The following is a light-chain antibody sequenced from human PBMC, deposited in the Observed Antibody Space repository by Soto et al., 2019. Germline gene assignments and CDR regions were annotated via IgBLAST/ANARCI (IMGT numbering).Light chain of an antibody. Sequence: DIQMTQSPSTGSASVGDRVTITCRASQSISSWLAWYQQKPGKAPKLLIYDASSLESGVPSRFSGSGSGTEFTLTISSLQPDDFATYYCQQYNSYSWTFGQGTKVDIK. V-gene: IGKV1-5*01. CDR2: DAS. CDR3: QQYNSYSWT. CDR1: QSISSW. J-gene: IGKJ1*01.